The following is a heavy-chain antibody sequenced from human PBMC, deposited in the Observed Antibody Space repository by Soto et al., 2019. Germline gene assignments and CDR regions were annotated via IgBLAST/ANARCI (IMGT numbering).Heavy chain of an antibody. CDR1: GFSLSTSGVG. CDR3: ARDRQQLDY. CDR2: IYWNDDK. J-gene: IGHJ4*02. V-gene: IGHV2-5*01. Sequence: QITLKESGPTLVKPTQTLTLTCTFSGFSLSTSGVGVGWIRQPPGKALEWLALIYWNDDKRYSPSLKSRLTITEDTSKNQVVLTMTNMDPVDTATYYCARDRQQLDYWGQGTLVTVSS. D-gene: IGHD6-13*01.